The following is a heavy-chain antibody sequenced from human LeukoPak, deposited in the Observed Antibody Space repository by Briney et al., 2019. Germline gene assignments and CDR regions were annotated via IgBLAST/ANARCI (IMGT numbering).Heavy chain of an antibody. J-gene: IGHJ5*02. CDR2: IYPGDSDT. V-gene: IGHV5-51*01. CDR3: ARNRRLITTDNWFDP. Sequence: GESLKISCKGSGYSFTSYWIGWVRQMPGKGLEWMGIIYPGDSDTRYSPSFQGQVTISADKSISTAYLQWSSLKASDTAMYYCARNRRLITTDNWFDPWGQGTLVTVSS. D-gene: IGHD3-22*01. CDR1: GYSFTSYW.